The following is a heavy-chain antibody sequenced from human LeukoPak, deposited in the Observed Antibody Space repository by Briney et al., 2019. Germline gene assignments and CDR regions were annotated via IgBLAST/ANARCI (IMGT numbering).Heavy chain of an antibody. CDR1: GYTLTELS. J-gene: IGHJ4*02. D-gene: IGHD3-3*01. CDR2: FDPEDGET. Sequence: ASVKVSCKVSGYTLTELSMHWVRQAPGKGLEWMGGFDPEDGETIYAQKFQGRVTMTEDTSTDTAYMELSSLRSEDTAVYYCATSPTIFAVVTTYYFDYWGQGTLVTVSS. V-gene: IGHV1-24*01. CDR3: ATSPTIFAVVTTYYFDY.